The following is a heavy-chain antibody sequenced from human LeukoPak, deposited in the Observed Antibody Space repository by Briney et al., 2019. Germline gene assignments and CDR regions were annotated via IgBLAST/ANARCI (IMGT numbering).Heavy chain of an antibody. V-gene: IGHV3-23*01. Sequence: QPGGSLRLSCAASGFTFSSYAMSWVRQAPGEGLEWVSAISGSGGSTYYADSVKGRFTISRDNSKNTLYLRMNSLRAEDTAVYYCARDRGVGDLPDWYFDLWGRGTLVTVSS. CDR1: GFTFSSYA. CDR2: ISGSGGST. J-gene: IGHJ2*01. CDR3: ARDRGVGDLPDWYFDL. D-gene: IGHD3-10*01.